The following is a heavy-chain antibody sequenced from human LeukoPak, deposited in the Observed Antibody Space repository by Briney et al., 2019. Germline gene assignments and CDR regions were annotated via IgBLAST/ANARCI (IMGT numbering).Heavy chain of an antibody. D-gene: IGHD3-10*01. Sequence: GGSLRLSCAASGFTFSSYSMNWVRQAPGKGLEWVSSISSSSSTIYYADSVKGRFTISRDNAKNSLYLQMNSLRAEDTAVYYCARGIGMVRGANNWFDPWGQGTLVTVSS. V-gene: IGHV3-48*01. CDR2: ISSSSSTI. CDR3: ARGIGMVRGANNWFDP. CDR1: GFTFSSYS. J-gene: IGHJ5*02.